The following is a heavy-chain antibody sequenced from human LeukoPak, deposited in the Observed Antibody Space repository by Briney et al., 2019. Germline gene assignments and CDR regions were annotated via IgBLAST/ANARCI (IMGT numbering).Heavy chain of an antibody. D-gene: IGHD3-10*01. J-gene: IGHJ4*02. CDR2: ISSDGSKT. Sequence: PGRSLRLSCEVSGFTFTRHGMHWVRQAPGKGLEWVALISSDGSKTYHADSVKGRFSISRDNSKTTLYLQLNSLRAEDTSVYYCARDSTYWYDSGSSGPHCFDYWGQGTLVTVSS. CDR3: ARDSTYWYDSGSSGPHCFDY. V-gene: IGHV3-30*01. CDR1: GFTFTRHG.